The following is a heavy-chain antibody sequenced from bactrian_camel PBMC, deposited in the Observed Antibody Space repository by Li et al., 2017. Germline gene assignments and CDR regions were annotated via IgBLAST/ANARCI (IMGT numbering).Heavy chain of an antibody. CDR2: VDTDGRT. CDR1: DYTHTDYT. CDR3: AIGLHLEIMGSWADTDFEY. V-gene: IGHV3S66*01. Sequence: DVQLVESGGGSVEAGGSLRLSCVIKDYTHTDYTMGWIRQAQGREFEGVAAVDTDGRTVYADSAKGRFTISHDNAKNMLYLDMNDLKPDDTAMYYCAIGLHLEIMGSWADTDFEYWGQGTQVTVS. D-gene: IGHD3*01. J-gene: IGHJ6*01.